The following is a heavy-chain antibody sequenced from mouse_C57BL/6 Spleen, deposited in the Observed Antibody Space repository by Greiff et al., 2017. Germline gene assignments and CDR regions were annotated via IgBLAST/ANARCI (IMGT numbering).Heavy chain of an antibody. CDR3: ARSEGN. J-gene: IGHJ2*01. CDR1: GYTFTSYW. Sequence: VQLQQPGAELVMPGASVKLSCKASGYTFTSYWMHWVKQRPGQGLEWIGESDPSDSYTNYNQKFKGKSTLTVDKSSSTAYMQLTSLTSDDSAVYYCARSEGNWGQGTTLTVSS. D-gene: IGHD2-14*01. V-gene: IGHV1-69*01. CDR2: SDPSDSYT.